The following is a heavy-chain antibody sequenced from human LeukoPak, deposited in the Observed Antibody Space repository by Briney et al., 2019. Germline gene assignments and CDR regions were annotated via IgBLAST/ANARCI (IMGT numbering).Heavy chain of an antibody. V-gene: IGHV1-2*02. D-gene: IGHD3-10*01. Sequence: ASVKVSCKASGYTLTGYYMHWVRQAPGQGLEWMGWINPNSGGTNYAQKFQGRVTMTRDTSISTAYMELSRLRSDDTAVYYCARDRSPPTYYYGSGSPQDYWGQGTLVTVSS. CDR3: ARDRSPPTYYYGSGSPQDY. J-gene: IGHJ4*02. CDR2: INPNSGGT. CDR1: GYTLTGYY.